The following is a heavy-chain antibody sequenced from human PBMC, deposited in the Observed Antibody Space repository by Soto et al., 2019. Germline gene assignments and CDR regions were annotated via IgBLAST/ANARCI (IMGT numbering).Heavy chain of an antibody. D-gene: IGHD6-13*01. J-gene: IGHJ6*02. V-gene: IGHV3-23*01. CDR1: GFTFSSYA. Sequence: PGGSLRLSCAASGFTFSSYAMSWVRQAPGKGLEWVSAISGSGGSAYYADSVKGRFTISRDNSKSTLYLQMSSLRAEDTALYYCAKDQAYSSSWPTYYYGMDVWGQGTTVTVSS. CDR2: ISGSGGSA. CDR3: AKDQAYSSSWPTYYYGMDV.